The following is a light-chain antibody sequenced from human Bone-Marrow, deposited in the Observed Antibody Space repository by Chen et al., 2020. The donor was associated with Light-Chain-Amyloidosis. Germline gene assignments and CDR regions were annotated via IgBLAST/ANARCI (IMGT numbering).Light chain of an antibody. CDR3: QSSDSSGTYEVI. CDR2: RDT. Sequence: SYELTQPPSVSVSPGQTARITCSGDDLPTKYAYWYQQKPVQATVLVILRDTERLSGISERFSCSSSRTPATFTISGVQAEDEAYYHCQSSDSSGTYEVIFGGGTKLTGL. CDR1: DLPTKY. J-gene: IGLJ2*01. V-gene: IGLV3-25*03.